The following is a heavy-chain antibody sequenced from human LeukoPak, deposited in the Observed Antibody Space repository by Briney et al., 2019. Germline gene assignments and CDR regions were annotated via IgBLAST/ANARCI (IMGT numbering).Heavy chain of an antibody. CDR1: GFSFSSYW. CDR2: INQDGSVK. V-gene: IGHV3-7*01. Sequence: GGSLRLSCAASGFSFSSYWMSWVRWAPGKGLEWVANINQDGSVKSYVDSVKGRFTISRDNAKNSLYLQMNSLRAEDTAVYYCARDAGIFSMDVWGTGTTVTGSS. D-gene: IGHD2-15*01. CDR3: ARDAGIFSMDV. J-gene: IGHJ6*03.